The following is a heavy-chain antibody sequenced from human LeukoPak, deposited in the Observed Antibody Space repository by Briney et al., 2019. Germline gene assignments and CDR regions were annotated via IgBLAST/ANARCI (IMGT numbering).Heavy chain of an antibody. CDR3: ARGGSGWSVDY. J-gene: IGHJ4*02. V-gene: IGHV3-30-3*01. D-gene: IGHD6-19*01. CDR2: ISYVGSNK. CDR1: GFTFSSYA. Sequence: GRSLRLSCAASGFTFSSYAMHWVRQAPGKGLEWVAVISYVGSNKYYADSVKGRFTISRDNSKNTLYLQMNSLRAEDTAVYYCARGGSGWSVDYWGQGTLVTVSS.